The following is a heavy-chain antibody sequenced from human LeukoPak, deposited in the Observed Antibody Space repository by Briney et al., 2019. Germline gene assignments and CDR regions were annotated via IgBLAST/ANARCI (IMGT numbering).Heavy chain of an antibody. D-gene: IGHD2-21*02. CDR1: GGSFSGYY. J-gene: IGHJ5*02. CDR3: ARTFVVTATVDL. Sequence: PSETLSLTCAVYGGSFSGYYWSWIRQPPGKGLEWIGEINHSGSTNYNPSLKSRVSLSVDTSKKQFSLKLSSVTAADTAVYFCARTFVVTATVDLWGQGALVTVSS. V-gene: IGHV4-34*01. CDR2: INHSGST.